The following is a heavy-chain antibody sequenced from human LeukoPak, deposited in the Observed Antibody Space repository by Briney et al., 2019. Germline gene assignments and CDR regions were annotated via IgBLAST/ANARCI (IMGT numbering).Heavy chain of an antibody. CDR2: INHSGST. CDR1: GGSFSGYY. Sequence: SETLSLTCVVYGGSFSGYYWSWIRQPPGKGLEWIGEINHSGSTNYNPSLKSRVTISVDTSKNQFSLKLSSVTAADTAVYYCARGRGYCSGGSCYSGFYYYYYGMDVWGQGTTVTVSS. V-gene: IGHV4-34*01. CDR3: ARGRGYCSGGSCYSGFYYYYYGMDV. J-gene: IGHJ6*02. D-gene: IGHD2-15*01.